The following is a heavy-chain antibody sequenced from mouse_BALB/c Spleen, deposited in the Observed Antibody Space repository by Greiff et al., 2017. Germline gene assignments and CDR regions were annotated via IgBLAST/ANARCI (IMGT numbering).Heavy chain of an antibody. D-gene: IGHD2-14*01. CDR1: GFTFSSYG. J-gene: IGHJ2*01. CDR2: ISSGGSYT. Sequence: EVKVVESGGDLVKPGGSLKLSCAASGFTFSSYGMSWVRQTPDKRLEWVATISSGGSYTYYPDSVKGRFTISRDNAKNTLYLQMSSLKSEDTAMYYCARDRSYFDYWGQGTTLTVSS. CDR3: ARDRSYFDY. V-gene: IGHV5-6*01.